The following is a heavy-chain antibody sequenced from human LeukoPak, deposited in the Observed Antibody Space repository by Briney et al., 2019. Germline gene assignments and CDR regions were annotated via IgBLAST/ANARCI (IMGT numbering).Heavy chain of an antibody. CDR1: GGSITSGRYL. J-gene: IGHJ3*02. CDR3: VRDGRRGSFSDAFDI. D-gene: IGHD1-1*01. V-gene: IGHV4-61*02. CDR2: IYNSDTT. Sequence: PSETLSLTCTVSGGSITSGRYLWSWIRQPAGKGLEWIGRIYNSDTTSYTPSLKSRVTMSIDTSKNQFSLKVSSVTAADTAVYYCVRDGRRGSFSDAFDIWGLGTMVIVSS.